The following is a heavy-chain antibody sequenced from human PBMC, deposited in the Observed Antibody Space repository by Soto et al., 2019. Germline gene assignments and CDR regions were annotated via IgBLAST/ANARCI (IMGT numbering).Heavy chain of an antibody. Sequence: EVQLLESGGGLVQPEGSLRLSCVASKFTFSSYAMSWVRQAPGKGLEWVSAISYSGERTYYAGSMKGRFTISRDNSKNTLYLQMSSLRDEDTAVYYCAKVPTGEMATVFPAFDIWGQGTMVTVSS. CDR1: KFTFSSYA. D-gene: IGHD4-4*01. CDR3: AKVPTGEMATVFPAFDI. V-gene: IGHV3-23*01. J-gene: IGHJ3*02. CDR2: ISYSGERT.